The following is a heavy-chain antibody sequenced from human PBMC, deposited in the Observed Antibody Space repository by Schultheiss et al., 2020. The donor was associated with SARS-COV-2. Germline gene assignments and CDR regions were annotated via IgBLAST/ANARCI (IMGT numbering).Heavy chain of an antibody. CDR3: ARGKIYYYYGMDV. V-gene: IGHV4-39*01. CDR2: IYYSGST. Sequence: SETLSLTCTVSGASISSTSYYWSWIRQPPGKGLEWIGSIYYSGSTYYNPSLKSRVTISVDTSKNQFSLKLSSVTAADTAVYYCARGKIYYYYGMDVWGQGTTVTVSS. J-gene: IGHJ6*02. CDR1: GASISSTSYY.